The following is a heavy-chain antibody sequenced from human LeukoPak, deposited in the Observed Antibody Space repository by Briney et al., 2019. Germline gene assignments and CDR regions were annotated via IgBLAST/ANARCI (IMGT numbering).Heavy chain of an antibody. CDR3: ARVIRIAAHPVVYFDY. J-gene: IGHJ4*02. Sequence: SETLSLTCTVSGYSISSGYSWGWIRPPPGKGREWIGYIYYSGSTNYNHSLKSRVTISVDTSKNQFSLKLSSVTAADTAVYYCARVIRIAAHPVVYFDYWGQGTLVTVSS. V-gene: IGHV4-61*01. CDR1: GYSISSGYS. D-gene: IGHD6-6*01. CDR2: IYYSGST.